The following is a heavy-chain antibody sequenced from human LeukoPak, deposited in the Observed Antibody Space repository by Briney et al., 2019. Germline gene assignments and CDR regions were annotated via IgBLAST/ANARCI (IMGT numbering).Heavy chain of an antibody. CDR2: IYYSGST. CDR1: GGSISSGDYY. V-gene: IGHV4-30-4*01. Sequence: SKTLSLTCTVSGGSISSGDYYWSWIRQPPGKGLEWIGYIYYSGSTYYNPSLKSRVTISVDTSKNQFSLKLSSVTAADTAVYYCARAIGYDSSGYYDYWGQGTLVTVSS. D-gene: IGHD3-22*01. CDR3: ARAIGYDSSGYYDY. J-gene: IGHJ4*02.